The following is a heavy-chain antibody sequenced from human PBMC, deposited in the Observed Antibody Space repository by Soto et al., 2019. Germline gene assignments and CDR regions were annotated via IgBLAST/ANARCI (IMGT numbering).Heavy chain of an antibody. CDR3: SRDDSDWFFN. D-gene: IGHD3-9*01. Sequence: GGSLRLSCAASGFTFSSYWMSWVRQAPGKGLEWVANLNHDGNEKYYAASVKGRFTISRDDSKNTAYLQMNSLESEDTAVYYCSRDDSDWFFNWGRGTLVTVSS. V-gene: IGHV3-7*03. CDR2: LNHDGNEK. CDR1: GFTFSSYW. J-gene: IGHJ4*02.